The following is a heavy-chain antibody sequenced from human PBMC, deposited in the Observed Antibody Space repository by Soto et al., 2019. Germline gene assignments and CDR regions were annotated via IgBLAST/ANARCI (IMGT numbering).Heavy chain of an antibody. D-gene: IGHD3-16*01. CDR3: ARASRLGFPDY. CDR2: IYYSGST. J-gene: IGHJ4*02. CDR1: GGSIDTYY. V-gene: IGHV4-59*01. Sequence: PSETLSLTCTVSGGSIDTYYWSWIRQPPGKGLEWIGYIYYSGSTNYNPSLKSRVTISVDTSKNQFSLKLNSVTAADTAVYYCARASRLGFPDYWGQGTLVTVSS.